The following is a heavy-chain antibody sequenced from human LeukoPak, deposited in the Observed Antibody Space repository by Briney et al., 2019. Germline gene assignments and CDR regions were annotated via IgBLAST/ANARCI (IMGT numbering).Heavy chain of an antibody. Sequence: SVKVSCKASGGTFSSYAISWVRQAPGQGLEWMGGIIPIFGTANYAQKFQGRVTITADESTSTAYMELSSLRSEDTAVYYCAKEPSSSYDSYFDNWGQGTLVTVSS. D-gene: IGHD3-22*01. J-gene: IGHJ4*02. V-gene: IGHV1-69*13. CDR3: AKEPSSSYDSYFDN. CDR2: IIPIFGTA. CDR1: GGTFSSYA.